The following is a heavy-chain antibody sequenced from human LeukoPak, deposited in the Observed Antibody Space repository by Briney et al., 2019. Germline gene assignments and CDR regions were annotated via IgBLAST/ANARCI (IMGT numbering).Heavy chain of an antibody. V-gene: IGHV3-30-3*01. D-gene: IGHD3-9*01. CDR1: GFTFSTYF. CDR2: IASDGSHT. J-gene: IGHJ4*02. Sequence: PGGSLRLSCAASGFTFSTYFMHWVRQAPGKGLEWVADIASDGSHTFYVESVKGRFTISRDNSKNTLYLQMNSLRAEDTAVYYCVKDIGLPGILTGLGDYWGQGTLVTVSS. CDR3: VKDIGLPGILTGLGDY.